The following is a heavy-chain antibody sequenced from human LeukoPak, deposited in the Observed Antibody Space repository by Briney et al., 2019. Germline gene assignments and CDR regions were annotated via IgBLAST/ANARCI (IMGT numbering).Heavy chain of an antibody. Sequence: SETLSLTCAVYGGSFSGYYWSWIRQPPGKGLEWIGEINHSGSTNYNPSLKSRVTISVDTSKNQFSLKLSSVTAADTAVYYCACRPRGYYYDSSGYPDYWGQGTLVTVSS. CDR2: INHSGST. CDR1: GGSFSGYY. V-gene: IGHV4-34*01. J-gene: IGHJ4*02. D-gene: IGHD3-22*01. CDR3: ACRPRGYYYDSSGYPDY.